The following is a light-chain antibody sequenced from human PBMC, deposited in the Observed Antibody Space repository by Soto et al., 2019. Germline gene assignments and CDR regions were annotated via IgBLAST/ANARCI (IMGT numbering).Light chain of an antibody. V-gene: IGLV2-8*01. CDR2: EVD. J-gene: IGLJ3*02. CDR1: GSDVGAYKY. Sequence: QSVLTQPPSASGSPGQSLTISCAGTGSDVGAYKYVSWYQQHPGKAPKLIIYEVDKRPSGVPDRFSGSKSGNTASLTVSGLQAEDEGDYYCSAYTARSTLVFGGGTK. CDR3: SAYTARSTLV.